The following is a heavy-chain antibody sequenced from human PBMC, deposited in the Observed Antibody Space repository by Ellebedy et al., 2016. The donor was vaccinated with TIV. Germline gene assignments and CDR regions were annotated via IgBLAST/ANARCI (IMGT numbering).Heavy chain of an antibody. J-gene: IGHJ3*02. CDR1: GGTFSSYA. CDR2: IIPLFGTA. Sequence: ASVKVSCXASGGTFSSYAISWVRQTPGQGLELMGGIIPLFGTANYAQKFQGRVTITADDSTSTAYMELSSLRSEDTAVYYCAKKYSDSSDIDLDAFDIWGQGTMVTVSS. CDR3: AKKYSDSSDIDLDAFDI. D-gene: IGHD6-6*01. V-gene: IGHV1-69*13.